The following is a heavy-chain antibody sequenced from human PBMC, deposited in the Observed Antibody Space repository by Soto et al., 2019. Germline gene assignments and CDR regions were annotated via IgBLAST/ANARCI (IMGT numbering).Heavy chain of an antibody. V-gene: IGHV3-21*01. Sequence: EVQLVESGGGLVKPGGSLRLSCAASGFTFSSYSMNWVRQAPGKGLEWVSSISSSSSYIYYADSVKGRFTISRDNAKNSLYLQMNSLRAEDTAVYYCASYDSSGYLVYAFDIWDQGTMVTVSS. CDR3: ASYDSSGYLVYAFDI. J-gene: IGHJ3*02. CDR2: ISSSSSYI. CDR1: GFTFSSYS. D-gene: IGHD3-22*01.